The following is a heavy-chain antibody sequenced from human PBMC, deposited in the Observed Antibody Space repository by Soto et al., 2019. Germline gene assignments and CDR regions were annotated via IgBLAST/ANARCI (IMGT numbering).Heavy chain of an antibody. CDR2: IWYDGSNK. J-gene: IGHJ4*02. Sequence: GGSLRLSCAASGFTFSSYGMHWVRQAPGKGLEWVAVIWYDGSNKYYADSVKGRSTISRDNSKNTLYLQMNSLRAEDTAVYYCTTTMKLYSGNYWGQGTQVTVSS. D-gene: IGHD6-13*01. CDR1: GFTFSSYG. CDR3: TTTMKLYSGNY. V-gene: IGHV3-33*01.